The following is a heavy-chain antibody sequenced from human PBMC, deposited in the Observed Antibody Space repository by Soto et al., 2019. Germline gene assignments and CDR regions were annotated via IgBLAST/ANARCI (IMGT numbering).Heavy chain of an antibody. CDR3: AKVPPVAGRPMLEYYYYGTDV. CDR1: GFIFSSFG. D-gene: IGHD6-6*01. V-gene: IGHV3-30*18. CDR2: ISFDGSNK. J-gene: IGHJ6*02. Sequence: PGGSLRLSCAASGFIFSSFGIHWGRQAPGKGLEWVAVISFDGSNKYYADSVKGRFTISRDSSKNTLYLQMNSLRAEDTAVYFCAKVPPVAGRPMLEYYYYGTDVWGQGTTVTVSS.